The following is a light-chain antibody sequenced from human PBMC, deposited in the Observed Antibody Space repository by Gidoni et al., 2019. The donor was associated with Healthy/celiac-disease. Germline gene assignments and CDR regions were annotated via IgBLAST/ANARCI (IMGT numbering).Light chain of an antibody. Sequence: EIVMTQSPATLSVSPGERATLSCRASQSVSSNLAWYQQKPGQAPRLLIYDASTRATGIPARFSGSGSGTEFTLTISSLQSEDFAVYYCQQSNDWPRTFGQXTKVEFK. CDR3: QQSNDWPRT. CDR1: QSVSSN. V-gene: IGKV3-15*01. CDR2: DAS. J-gene: IGKJ1*01.